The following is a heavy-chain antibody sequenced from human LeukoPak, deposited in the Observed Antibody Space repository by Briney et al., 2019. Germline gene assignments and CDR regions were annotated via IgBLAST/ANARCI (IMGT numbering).Heavy chain of an antibody. V-gene: IGHV4-39*07. CDR2: ISYSGDT. J-gene: IGHJ4*02. CDR1: GGSISSNDFW. CDR3: ARESADGEALDY. Sequence: SETLSLTCTVSGGSISSNDFWWGCIRQPPGEGLEWIGSISYSGDTYYNPSRKSRVAMSVDTSRNQFSLKLSSVTAADTAVYYCARESADGEALDYWGQGTLVIVSS.